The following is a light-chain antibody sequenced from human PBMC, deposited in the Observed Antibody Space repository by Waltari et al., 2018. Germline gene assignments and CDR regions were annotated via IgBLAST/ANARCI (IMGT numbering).Light chain of an antibody. Sequence: DTQLSQFPSTLAASVGSRVTITCRAREANNKGLAWYQQKPGKAPKVLIYDASTLQSGVPSRFSGSGSGTEFTLTIDSLQPDDFATYYCQQYNRFSPFGQGTNVEVK. CDR2: DAS. CDR3: QQYNRFSP. CDR1: EANNKG. J-gene: IGKJ1*01. V-gene: IGKV1-5*01.